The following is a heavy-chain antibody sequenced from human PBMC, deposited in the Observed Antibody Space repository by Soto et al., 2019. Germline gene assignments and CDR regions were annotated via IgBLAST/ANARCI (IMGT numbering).Heavy chain of an antibody. J-gene: IGHJ4*02. Sequence: SDTLFLTCSVSDSSTSRYYCSWLRLPPKNLQERIRNYYYSCSTNYNPSLKSRVTISVDTSKNQFSLKLSSVTAADTAVYYCARGYCTNGVCYIDYWGQGTLVTVSS. D-gene: IGHD2-8*01. CDR2: YYYSCST. V-gene: IGHV4-59*13. CDR3: ARGYCTNGVCYIDY. CDR1: DSSTSRYY.